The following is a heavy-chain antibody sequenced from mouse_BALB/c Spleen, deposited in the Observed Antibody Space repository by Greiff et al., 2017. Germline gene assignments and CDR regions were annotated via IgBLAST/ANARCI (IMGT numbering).Heavy chain of an antibody. D-gene: IGHD2-4*01. CDR1: GFTFSDYY. CDR2: ISDGGSYT. Sequence: EVHLVESGGGLVKPGGSLKLSCAASGFTFSDYYMYWVRQTPEKRLEWVATISDGGSYTYYPDSVKGRFTISRDNAKNNLYLQMSSLKSEDTAMHYCARGYDYDSYYAMDYWGQGTSVTVSS. CDR3: ARGYDYDSYYAMDY. V-gene: IGHV5-4*02. J-gene: IGHJ4*01.